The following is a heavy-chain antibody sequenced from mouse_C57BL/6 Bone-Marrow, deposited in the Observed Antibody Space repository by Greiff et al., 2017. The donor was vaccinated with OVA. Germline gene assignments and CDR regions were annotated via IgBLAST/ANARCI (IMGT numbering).Heavy chain of an antibody. D-gene: IGHD1-1*01. V-gene: IGHV2-5*01. J-gene: IGHJ1*03. CDR1: GFSLTSYG. CDR2: IWRGGST. Sequence: VQLVESGPGLVQPSQSLSITCTVSGFSLTSYGVHWVRQSPGKGLEWLGVIWRGGSTDYNAAFMSRLSITKDNSKSQVFFKMNSLQADDTAIYYCDKNYYGSNWYFDVWGTGTTVTVSS. CDR3: DKNYYGSNWYFDV.